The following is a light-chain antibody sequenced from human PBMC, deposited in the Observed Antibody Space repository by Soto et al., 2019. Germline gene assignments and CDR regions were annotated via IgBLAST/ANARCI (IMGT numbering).Light chain of an antibody. CDR1: SSDVGGYNY. CDR3: SSYTSSSTLV. CDR2: DVS. Sequence: QSVLTQPASVSGSPGQSITISCTGTSSDVGGYNYVSWYQQHPGKAPKLMIYDVSNLPSGVSNRFSGSKSGNTASLTISWLQAEDEADYYCSSYTSSSTLVFGTGTKLTVL. V-gene: IGLV2-14*01. J-gene: IGLJ1*01.